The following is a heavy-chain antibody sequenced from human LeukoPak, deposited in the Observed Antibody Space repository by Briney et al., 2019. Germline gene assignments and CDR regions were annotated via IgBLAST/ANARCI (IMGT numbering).Heavy chain of an antibody. J-gene: IGHJ4*02. CDR2: IWYDGSKK. CDR3: ARMSGSHIDY. CDR1: GFTFSSNG. D-gene: IGHD1-26*01. Sequence: GGSLRLSCAASGFTFSSNGMHWVRQAPGKGLEWVAVIWYDGSKKYYADSVKGRFTISRDNSKNTLDLQMDSLRAEDKAVYYCARMSGSHIDYWGQGTFVTVSS. V-gene: IGHV3-33*01.